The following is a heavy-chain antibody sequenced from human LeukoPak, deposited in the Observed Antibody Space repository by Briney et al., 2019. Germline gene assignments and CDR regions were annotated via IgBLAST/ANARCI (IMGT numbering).Heavy chain of an antibody. CDR1: GFTFSSYA. J-gene: IGHJ6*02. V-gene: IGHV3-23*01. D-gene: IGHD3-10*01. CDR2: ISGSGGST. Sequence: PGGSLRLSCAASGFTFSSYAMSWVRQAPGKGLEWVSAISGSGGSTYYADSVKGRFTISRDNSKNTLYLQMNSLRAEDPAVYYCAKSFRGGYYYYYGMDVWGQGTTVTVSS. CDR3: AKSFRGGYYYYYGMDV.